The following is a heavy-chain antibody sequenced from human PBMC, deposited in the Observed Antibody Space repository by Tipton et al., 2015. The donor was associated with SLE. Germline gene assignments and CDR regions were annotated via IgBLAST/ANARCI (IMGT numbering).Heavy chain of an antibody. D-gene: IGHD5-12*01. CDR3: ARRHYSGPFDS. V-gene: IGHV4-39*07. J-gene: IGHJ4*02. CDR1: DGSIRSTNYY. Sequence: TLSLTCTVSDGSIRSTNYYWGWIRQPPGKGLEWIGSIFYTGSTYYNPSPKSRVSFSIDTSKHQFSLKLNSVTAADTAVYYCARRHYSGPFDSWGQGTLVTVSP. CDR2: IFYTGST.